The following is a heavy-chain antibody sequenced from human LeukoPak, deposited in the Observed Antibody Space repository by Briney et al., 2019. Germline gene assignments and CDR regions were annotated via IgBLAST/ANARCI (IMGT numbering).Heavy chain of an antibody. CDR3: ARSPHLGVGQWLELDY. CDR1: GYTFTSYA. Sequence: GASVKASCKASGYTFTSYAMNWVRQAPGQGLEWMGWINTNTGNPTYAQGFTGRFVFSLDTSVSTAYLQISSLKAEDTAVYYCARSPHLGVGQWLELDYWGQGTLVTVSS. V-gene: IGHV7-4-1*02. CDR2: INTNTGNP. D-gene: IGHD6-19*01. J-gene: IGHJ4*02.